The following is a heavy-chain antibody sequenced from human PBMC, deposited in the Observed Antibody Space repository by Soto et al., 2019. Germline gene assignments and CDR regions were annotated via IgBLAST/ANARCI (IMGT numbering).Heavy chain of an antibody. D-gene: IGHD3-22*01. J-gene: IGHJ4*02. CDR1: GGTFSSYA. V-gene: IGHV1-69*13. Sequence: ASVKVSCKASGGTFSSYAISWVRQAPGQGLEWMGGIIPIFGTANYAQKFQGRVTITADESTSTAYMELSSLRSEDTAVYYCAKSYDSSGYYYPDYFDYWGQGTLVTFSS. CDR2: IIPIFGTA. CDR3: AKSYDSSGYYYPDYFDY.